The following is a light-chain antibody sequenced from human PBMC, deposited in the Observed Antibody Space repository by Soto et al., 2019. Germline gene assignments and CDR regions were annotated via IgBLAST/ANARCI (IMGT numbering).Light chain of an antibody. CDR2: DNS. Sequence: QSVLTQPPSVSGAPGQRVTISCIGSSSSGGSVYNVHWYQQRPGTAPRLLICDNSHRPSGVPDRFSGSTSGTSAAPAITGVQAEDEADDYCQAYDSGRGGYVMFGGGTKLTVL. V-gene: IGLV1-40*01. J-gene: IGLJ3*02. CDR1: SSSGGSVYN. CDR3: QAYDSGRGGYVM.